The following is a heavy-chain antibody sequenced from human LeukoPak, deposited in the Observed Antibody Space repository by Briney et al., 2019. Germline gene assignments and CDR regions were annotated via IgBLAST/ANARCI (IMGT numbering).Heavy chain of an antibody. CDR2: ISSTSSYT. D-gene: IGHD3-10*01. J-gene: IGHJ4*02. CDR1: AFTFSDYY. CDR3: ARTLWQYPCDY. V-gene: IGHV3-11*03. Sequence: PGRSLRLSCAPSAFTFSDYYMSWIRQAPGKGLEWVSYISSTSSYTNYADSVKGRFTISRDNAKNSLYLQMNSLIAEYTAAYYCARTLWQYPCDYWGQGTLVTVSS.